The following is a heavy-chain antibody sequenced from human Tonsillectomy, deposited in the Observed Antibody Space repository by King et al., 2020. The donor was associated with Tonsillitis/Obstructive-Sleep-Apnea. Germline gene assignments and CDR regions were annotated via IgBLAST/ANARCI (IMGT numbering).Heavy chain of an antibody. V-gene: IGHV3-23*04. CDR1: GFTFSSYA. J-gene: IGHJ4*02. CDR2: ISGSGGST. D-gene: IGHD3-10*01. Sequence: VQLVESGGGLVQPGGSLRLSCAASGFTFSSYAMSWVRQAPGKGLEWVSAISGSGGSTYYADSVKGRFTISRDNSKNTLYLQMNSLRAEDMAVYYCAKGSITMVRGVIIKPSNYFDYWGQGTLVTVSS. CDR3: AKGSITMVRGVIIKPSNYFDY.